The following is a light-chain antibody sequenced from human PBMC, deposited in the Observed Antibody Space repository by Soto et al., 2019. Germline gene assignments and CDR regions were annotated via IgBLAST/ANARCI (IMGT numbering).Light chain of an antibody. J-gene: IGKJ2*01. V-gene: IGKV3-20*01. CDR3: QLSGSSPVT. CDR1: QSVGSNY. CDR2: GAS. Sequence: ELVLTQSPGTLSLSPGEGATLSCRASQSVGSNYLAWYQQKPGQAPKLLIYGASSRATGIPDRFGGSGSGTDFTLTISRLESEDFAVYYCQLSGSSPVTFGQGTKLEIK.